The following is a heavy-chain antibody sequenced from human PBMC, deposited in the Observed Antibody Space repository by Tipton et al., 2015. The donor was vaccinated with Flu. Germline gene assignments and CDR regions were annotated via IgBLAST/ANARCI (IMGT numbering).Heavy chain of an antibody. Sequence: TLSLTCTVSGGSISSYYWSWIRQPAGKGLEWIGRIYTSGGTNYNPSPKSRVTMSVDTSNNQFSLKLSSVTAADTAVYYCARGLPRLRHNPYFDYWGQGTLVTVSS. J-gene: IGHJ4*02. D-gene: IGHD5-12*01. CDR1: GGSISSYY. CDR2: IYTSGGT. V-gene: IGHV4-4*07. CDR3: ARGLPRLRHNPYFDY.